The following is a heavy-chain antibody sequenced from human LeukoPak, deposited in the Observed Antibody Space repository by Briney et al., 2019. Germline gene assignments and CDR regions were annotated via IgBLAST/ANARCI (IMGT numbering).Heavy chain of an antibody. CDR1: GFTVSSNY. D-gene: IGHD3-22*01. CDR3: ARRFNYYDSSAKDGAFDI. Sequence: PGGSLRLSCAASGFTVSSNYMSWVRQAPGKGLEWVSVIYSGGSTYYADSVKGRFTISRDNSKNTLYLQMNSLRAEDTAVYYCARRFNYYDSSAKDGAFDIWGQGTMVTVSS. J-gene: IGHJ3*02. V-gene: IGHV3-53*01. CDR2: IYSGGST.